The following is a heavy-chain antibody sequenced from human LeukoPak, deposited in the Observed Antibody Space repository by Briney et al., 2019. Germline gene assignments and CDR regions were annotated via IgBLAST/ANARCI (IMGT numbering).Heavy chain of an antibody. CDR1: GFTFSNYA. Sequence: GGSLRLSCAASGFTFSNYAMSWVRQSPGKGLEWVSTVIGSVFSTFYADSVRGRFTISRDNSKNTLYLQMNSLRAEDTAVYYCARGGYDFIEVGYFDYWGQGTLVTVSS. CDR3: ARGGYDFIEVGYFDY. V-gene: IGHV3-23*01. CDR2: VIGSVFST. D-gene: IGHD5-12*01. J-gene: IGHJ4*02.